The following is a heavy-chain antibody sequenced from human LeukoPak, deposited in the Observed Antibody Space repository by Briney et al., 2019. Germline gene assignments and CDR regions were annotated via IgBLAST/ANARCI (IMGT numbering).Heavy chain of an antibody. CDR1: GFTFSSYG. D-gene: IGHD3-10*01. CDR2: IRYDGSNK. CDR3: ARAYYYGSGSYVFDY. Sequence: GGSLRLSCAASGFTFSSYGMHWVRQAPGKGPEWVAFIRYDGSNKYYADSVKGRFTISRDNAKNSLYLQMNSLRAEDTAVYYCARAYYYGSGSYVFDYWGQGTLVTVSS. J-gene: IGHJ4*02. V-gene: IGHV3-30*02.